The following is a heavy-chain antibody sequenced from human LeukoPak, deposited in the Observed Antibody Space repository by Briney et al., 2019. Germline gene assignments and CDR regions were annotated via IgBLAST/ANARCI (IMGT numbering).Heavy chain of an antibody. J-gene: IGHJ3*02. CDR2: IYYSGST. D-gene: IGHD3-10*01. V-gene: IGHV4-39*07. Sequence: SETLSLTCTVSGGSISSSSYYWAWIRQPPGKGLEWIGSIYYSGSTYYNPSLKSRVTISVDTSKNQFSLKLSSVTAADTAVYYCARDRGRVNNAFDIWGQGTMVTVSS. CDR1: GGSISSSSYY. CDR3: ARDRGRVNNAFDI.